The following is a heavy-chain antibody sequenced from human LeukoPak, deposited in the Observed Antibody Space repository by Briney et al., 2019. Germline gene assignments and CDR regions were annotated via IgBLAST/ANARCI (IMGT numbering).Heavy chain of an antibody. J-gene: IGHJ4*02. CDR3: AKGGYDYVEIGYFDY. V-gene: IGHV3-23*01. CDR2: IIGSSGST. D-gene: IGHD5-12*01. Sequence: GGSLHLSCAASGFRFSNYAMNWVRQAPGKGREWVSLIIGSSGSTFYADSVKGRFTISRDMSKNTLYLQMNSLRDEDTAVYYCAKGGYDYVEIGYFDYWGQGSLVTVSS. CDR1: GFRFSNYA.